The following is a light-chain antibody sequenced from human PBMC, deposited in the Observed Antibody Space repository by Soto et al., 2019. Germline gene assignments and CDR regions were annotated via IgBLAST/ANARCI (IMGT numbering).Light chain of an antibody. CDR3: QYYGSSHSNT. J-gene: IGKJ5*01. Sequence: EVVMTQSPGTLSVSPGERAILSCRSSQSLTTNLAWYQQKPGQAPRLLIYGASSRAAGIPDRFTGSGSGTEFTLTISRLEPEDFAVYYCQYYGSSHSNTFGQGTRLEIK. CDR2: GAS. V-gene: IGKV3-20*01. CDR1: QSLTTN.